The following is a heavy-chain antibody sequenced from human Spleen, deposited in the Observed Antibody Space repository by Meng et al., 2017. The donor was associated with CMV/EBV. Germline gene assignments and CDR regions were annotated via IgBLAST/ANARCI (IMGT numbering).Heavy chain of an antibody. CDR1: RFTFGTYD. Sequence: SCEGSRFTFGTYDMHWVRQAPGRGLEWVALISYDGRNKYYVDSVKGRFTTSRDNSKSTVYLQMNSLRVEDTALYYCVKDKYSGAWLDQWGQGTLVTVSS. CDR3: VKDKYSGAWLDQ. CDR2: ISYDGRNK. V-gene: IGHV3-30*18. J-gene: IGHJ4*02. D-gene: IGHD5-12*01.